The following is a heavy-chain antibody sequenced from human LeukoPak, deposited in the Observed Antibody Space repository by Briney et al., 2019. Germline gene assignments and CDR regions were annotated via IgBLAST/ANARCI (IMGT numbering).Heavy chain of an antibody. CDR2: IKYDGNEK. V-gene: IGHV3-7*01. Sequence: GGSLRLSCAASGLIFSTYWMTWVRQAPGKGLEWVATIKYDGNEKYYVDSVRGRFTISRDNAKNSLYLQMNSLTAEDTAVFYCVRESFSRGDFNWGQGTLVSVSS. CDR1: GLIFSTYW. D-gene: IGHD7-27*01. J-gene: IGHJ4*02. CDR3: VRESFSRGDFN.